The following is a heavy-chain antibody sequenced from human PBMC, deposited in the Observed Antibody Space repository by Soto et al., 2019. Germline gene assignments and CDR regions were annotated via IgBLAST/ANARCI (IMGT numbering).Heavy chain of an antibody. CDR2: ISYDGSNK. CDR1: GFTFSSYA. Sequence: QVQLVESGGGVVQPGRSLRLSCAASGFTFSSYAMHWVRQAPGKGLEWVALISYDGSNKYYADSVKGRFTISRDNSKNTXHLQMNSLRAEDTAVYYCARDKRDLRFLEWSYYFDYWGQGTLVTVSS. V-gene: IGHV3-30-3*01. J-gene: IGHJ4*02. D-gene: IGHD3-3*01. CDR3: ARDKRDLRFLEWSYYFDY.